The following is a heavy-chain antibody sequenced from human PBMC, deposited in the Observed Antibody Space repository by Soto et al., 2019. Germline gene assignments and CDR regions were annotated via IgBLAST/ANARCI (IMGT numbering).Heavy chain of an antibody. CDR3: AKDYSSGYASEYFQH. Sequence: EVQLLESGGGLVQPGGSLRLSCAASGFTFSSYAMSWVRQAPGKGLEWVSAISGSGGSTYYADSVKGRFTISRDNSKNTLYLQMNSQRAEDTAVYYCAKDYSSGYASEYFQHWGQGTLVTVSS. CDR1: GFTFSSYA. J-gene: IGHJ1*01. CDR2: ISGSGGST. V-gene: IGHV3-23*01. D-gene: IGHD3-22*01.